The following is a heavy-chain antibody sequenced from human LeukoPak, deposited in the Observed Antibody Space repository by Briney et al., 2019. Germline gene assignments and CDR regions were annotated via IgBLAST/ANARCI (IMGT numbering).Heavy chain of an antibody. V-gene: IGHV3-48*02. D-gene: IGHD5-18*01. CDR2: ISSSSRTI. CDR1: GFTFSSYS. Sequence: PGGSLRLSCAASGFTFSSYSMNWVRQAPGKGLEWVSFISSSSRTIYYADSVKGRFTISRDNAKNSLYLQMNSLRDEDTAVYYCARDVDTPMVLPDYWGQGTLVTVSS. CDR3: ARDVDTPMVLPDY. J-gene: IGHJ4*02.